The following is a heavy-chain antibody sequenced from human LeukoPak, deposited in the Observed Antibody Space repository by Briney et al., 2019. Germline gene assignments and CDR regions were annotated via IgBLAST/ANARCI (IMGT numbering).Heavy chain of an antibody. J-gene: IGHJ4*02. V-gene: IGHV3-21*01. CDR3: ARADTTGGYYFDY. CDR2: ISSSSSYI. CDR1: GITFTSSS. D-gene: IGHD4-17*01. Sequence: GGSLRLSCAASGITFTSSSMTWVRQAPGKGLEWVSSISSSSSYIYFADSLKGRFTISRDNAKNSLYLQMNSLRAEDTAVYYCARADTTGGYYFDYWGQGILVTVSS.